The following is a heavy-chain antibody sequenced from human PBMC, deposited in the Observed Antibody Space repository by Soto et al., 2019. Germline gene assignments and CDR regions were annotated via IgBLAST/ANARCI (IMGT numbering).Heavy chain of an antibody. CDR1: GYSISSGYY. Sequence: SETLSLTCAVSGYSISSGYYWGWIRQPPGKGLEWIGSIYHSGSTYYNPSLKSRVTISVDTSKNQFSLKLSSATAADTAVYYCARDGYGSTGYWGQGTLVTVSS. CDR3: ARDGYGSTGY. D-gene: IGHD6-13*01. J-gene: IGHJ4*02. CDR2: IYHSGST. V-gene: IGHV4-38-2*02.